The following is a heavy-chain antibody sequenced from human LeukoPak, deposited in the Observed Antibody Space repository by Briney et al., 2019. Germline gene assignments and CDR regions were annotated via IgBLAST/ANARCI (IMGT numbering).Heavy chain of an antibody. Sequence: ASVKVSCKASGYTFSGYYMHWVRQAPGQGLEWMGWINPNSGGTNYAQKFQGRVTMTRDTSISTAYMELSRLRSDDTAVYYCAREGVRLTYYYDSSGYYRSDYWGQGTLVTVSS. CDR2: INPNSGGT. CDR3: AREGVRLTYYYDSSGYYRSDY. J-gene: IGHJ4*02. CDR1: GYTFSGYY. D-gene: IGHD3-22*01. V-gene: IGHV1-2*02.